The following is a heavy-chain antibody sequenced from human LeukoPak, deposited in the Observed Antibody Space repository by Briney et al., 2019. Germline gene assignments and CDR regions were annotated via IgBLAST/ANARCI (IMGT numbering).Heavy chain of an antibody. CDR1: GYTFTGYY. CDR3: ARLRRIQLWLNYYYYGMDV. V-gene: IGHV1-2*02. CDR2: INPNSGGT. Sequence: ASVKVSCKASGYTFTGYYMHWVRQAPGQGLEWMGWINPNSGGTNYAQKFQGRVTMTRDTSISTAYMELSRLRSDDTAVYYCARLRRIQLWLNYYYYGMDVWGQGTTVTVSS. J-gene: IGHJ6*02. D-gene: IGHD5-18*01.